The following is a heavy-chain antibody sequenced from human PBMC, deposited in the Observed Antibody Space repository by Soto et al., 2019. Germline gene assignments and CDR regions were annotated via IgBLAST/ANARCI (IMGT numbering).Heavy chain of an antibody. Sequence: QLQLQESGPGLVKPSETLSLTCTVSGVSISDTSYYWGWIRQPPGKGLVWIGTICFNGNTSYNPSPKSRLTISVATSSNQCSLRLTSVTAADTAVYYCARQGAYWGQGTLVAVSS. D-gene: IGHD3-16*01. CDR2: ICFNGNT. V-gene: IGHV4-39*01. CDR3: ARQGAY. CDR1: GVSISDTSYY. J-gene: IGHJ4*02.